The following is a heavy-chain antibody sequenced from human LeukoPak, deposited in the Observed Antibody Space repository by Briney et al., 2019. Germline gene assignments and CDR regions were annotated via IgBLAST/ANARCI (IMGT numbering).Heavy chain of an antibody. CDR3: AKSAVIVWSLAY. V-gene: IGHV3-23*01. D-gene: IGHD3-22*01. CDR1: GFTFSSYG. J-gene: IGHJ4*02. CDR2: ISGSGSGT. Sequence: PGGSLKLSCKASGFTFSSYGMTWVRQAPGKGLGWVSCISGSGSGTHYADSVKGRFTISRNNAKKTLYLQMNSLRAEDTAVYYCAKSAVIVWSLAYWGKGNLVTVSS.